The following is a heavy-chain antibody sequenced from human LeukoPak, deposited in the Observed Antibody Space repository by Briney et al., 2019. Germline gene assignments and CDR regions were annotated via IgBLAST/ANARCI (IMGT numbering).Heavy chain of an antibody. CDR2: IVVGSGNT. CDR3: AAVLRGATISASYFDY. V-gene: IGHV1-58*02. Sequence: SVTVSGKASGFTFTSSAMQWVRQARGQRLEWIGWIVVGSGNTNYAQKFQERVTITRDMSTSTAYMELSSLRSEDTAVYYCAAVLRGATISASYFDYWGQGTLVTVSS. CDR1: GFTFTSSA. D-gene: IGHD5-12*01. J-gene: IGHJ4*02.